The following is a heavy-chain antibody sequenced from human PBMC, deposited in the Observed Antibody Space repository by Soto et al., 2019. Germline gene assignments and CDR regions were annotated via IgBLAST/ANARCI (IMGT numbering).Heavy chain of an antibody. CDR1: GFTFSSFA. Sequence: PVGSLRLSCASSGFTFSSFALSCVRHAPGKWLEWVSAISGSGDGTDYADSVKGRFTISRDNSKNTLYLQMNSLRAEDTAVYYCARPGYSSQDYWGQGALVIVSS. J-gene: IGHJ4*02. D-gene: IGHD5-18*01. CDR2: ISGSGDGT. V-gene: IGHV3-23*01. CDR3: ARPGYSSQDY.